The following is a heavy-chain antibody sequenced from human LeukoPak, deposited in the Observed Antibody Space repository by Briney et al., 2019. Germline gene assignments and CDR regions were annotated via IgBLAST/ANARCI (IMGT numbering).Heavy chain of an antibody. CDR2: ISAYNGNT. V-gene: IGHV1-18*01. Sequence: GASVKVSCKASGYTFTSYGISWVRQAPGQGLEWMGWISAYNGNTNYAQKLQGRVTMTTDTSTSTAYMELRSLRSDDTAVYYCARVFKGGDYGGYYYGMDVWGQGTTVTVSS. D-gene: IGHD4-17*01. CDR3: ARVFKGGDYGGYYYGMDV. J-gene: IGHJ6*02. CDR1: GYTFTSYG.